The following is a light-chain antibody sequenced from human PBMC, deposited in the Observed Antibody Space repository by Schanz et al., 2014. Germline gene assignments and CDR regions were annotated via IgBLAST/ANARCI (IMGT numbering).Light chain of an antibody. V-gene: IGKV3D-20*02. CDR1: QSVSSGY. Sequence: EIVLTQSPGTLSLSPGERATLSCRASQSVSSGYLAWYQQKPGQAPRLLIYGASRRAAGIPDRFSGSGSGTDFTLTISTPEPDDSAVYYCQQRSDWPPIFTFGPGTTVHLK. CDR3: QQRSDWPPIFT. J-gene: IGKJ3*01. CDR2: GAS.